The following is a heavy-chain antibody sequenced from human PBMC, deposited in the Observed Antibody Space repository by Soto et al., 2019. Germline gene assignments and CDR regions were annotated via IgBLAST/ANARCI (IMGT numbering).Heavy chain of an antibody. D-gene: IGHD3-16*01. J-gene: IGHJ6*02. V-gene: IGHV1-18*01. CDR3: VMVDNYVTPTPQDV. Sequence: QVQLVQSGDVVKKPGASVKVSCKASGYIFVNYGIAWVRQAPRQGLEWMGWISPYTGNTHSASKVQSRLTMTTDTSTSTAYMDLGSLTSDDTAVYYCVMVDNYVTPTPQDVWGQGTTVTVSS. CDR1: GYIFVNYG. CDR2: ISPYTGNT.